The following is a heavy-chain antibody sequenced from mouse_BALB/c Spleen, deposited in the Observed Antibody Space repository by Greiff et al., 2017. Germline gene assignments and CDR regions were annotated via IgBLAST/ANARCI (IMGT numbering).Heavy chain of an antibody. J-gene: IGHJ4*01. CDR1: GYTFTDYN. D-gene: IGHD1-1*02. V-gene: IGHV1S29*02. Sequence: QLQQSGPELVKPGASVKISCKASGYTFTDYNMHWVKQSHGKSLEWIGYIYPYNGGTGYNQKFKSKATLTVDNSSSTAYMELRSLTSEDSAVYYCARGGENGPYAMDYWGQGTSVTVSS. CDR3: ARGGENGPYAMDY. CDR2: IYPYNGGT.